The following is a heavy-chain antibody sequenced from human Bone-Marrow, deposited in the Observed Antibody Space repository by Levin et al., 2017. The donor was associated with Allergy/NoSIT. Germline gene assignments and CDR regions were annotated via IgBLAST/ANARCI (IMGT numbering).Heavy chain of an antibody. CDR2: IYHSGST. J-gene: IGHJ6*02. D-gene: IGHD3-3*01. Sequence: SQTLSLTCAVSCGSISSGGYSWSWIRQPPGKGLEWIGYIYHSGSTYYNPSLKSRVPISVDRSKNQFSLKLSPVTAADTAVYYCGRVNLGSGEYYYYYYGMDVWGQGTTVTVSS. CDR3: GRVNLGSGEYYYYYYGMDV. CDR1: CGSISSGGYS. V-gene: IGHV4-30-2*01.